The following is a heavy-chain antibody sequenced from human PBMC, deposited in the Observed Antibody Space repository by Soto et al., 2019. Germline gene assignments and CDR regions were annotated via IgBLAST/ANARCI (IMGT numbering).Heavy chain of an antibody. Sequence: SETLSLTCTVSGGSISGFYWSWIRQPPGEGLEWIGYIFYSGSTNYNPSLKSRVTISVDTSKNQFSLKLRSVTAADTAVYYCARTITIFGVVNDAFDIWGQGTMVTVSS. J-gene: IGHJ3*02. CDR3: ARTITIFGVVNDAFDI. CDR1: GGSISGFY. CDR2: IFYSGST. D-gene: IGHD3-3*01. V-gene: IGHV4-59*01.